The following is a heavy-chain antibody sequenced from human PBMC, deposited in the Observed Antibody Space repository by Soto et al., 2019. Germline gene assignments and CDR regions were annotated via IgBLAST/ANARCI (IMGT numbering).Heavy chain of an antibody. V-gene: IGHV1-2*02. J-gene: IGHJ6*02. CDR1: GYTFTGYY. Sequence: ASVKVSCKASGYTFTGYYMHWVRQAPGQGLEWMGWINPNSGSTSYAQKFQGRVTMTRDTSMSTAYMELSRLRSDDTAVYYCARHKAVDGTRDGMDVWGQGTTVTVSS. D-gene: IGHD6-19*01. CDR2: INPNSGST. CDR3: ARHKAVDGTRDGMDV.